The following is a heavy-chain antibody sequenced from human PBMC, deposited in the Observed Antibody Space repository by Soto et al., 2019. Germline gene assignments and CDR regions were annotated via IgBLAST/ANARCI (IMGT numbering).Heavy chain of an antibody. D-gene: IGHD3-9*01. CDR3: ARAYFDWLLYDY. CDR2: IYYSGST. CDR1: GGSISSYY. V-gene: IGHV4-59*01. Sequence: SETLSLTCTVSGGSISSYYWSWIRQPPGKGLEWIGYIYYSGSTNYNPSLKSRVTISVDTSKNQFSLKLSSVTAADTAVYYCARAYFDWLLYDYWGQGTLVTVSS. J-gene: IGHJ4*02.